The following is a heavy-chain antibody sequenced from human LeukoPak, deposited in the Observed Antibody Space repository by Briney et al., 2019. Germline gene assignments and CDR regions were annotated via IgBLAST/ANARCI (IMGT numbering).Heavy chain of an antibody. V-gene: IGHV3-23*01. CDR2: ISGSGDII. D-gene: IGHD4-17*01. J-gene: IGHJ4*02. Sequence: GGSLRLSCAASGFTFSSYEMNWVRQAPEKGLEWGSTISGSGDIIYYADSVKGRFTISRDNSKNRLYLQMNSLRAEDTAVYFCAKDLGIYGDYFWAFDYWGQGTLVTVSS. CDR1: GFTFSSYE. CDR3: AKDLGIYGDYFWAFDY.